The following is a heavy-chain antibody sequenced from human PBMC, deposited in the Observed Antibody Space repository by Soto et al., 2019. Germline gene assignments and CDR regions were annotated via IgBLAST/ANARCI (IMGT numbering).Heavy chain of an antibody. D-gene: IGHD5-18*01. CDR3: AKSRDGYSLYYYYGMDV. Sequence: LRLSCAASGFTFSSYAMSWVRQAPGKGLEWVSAISSGGGTTDYADSVKGRFTISRDNSKNTLYLQMSSLRAEDTAVYYCAKSRDGYSLYYYYGMDVWGQGTTVTVSS. CDR2: ISSGGGTT. V-gene: IGHV3-23*01. J-gene: IGHJ6*02. CDR1: GFTFSSYA.